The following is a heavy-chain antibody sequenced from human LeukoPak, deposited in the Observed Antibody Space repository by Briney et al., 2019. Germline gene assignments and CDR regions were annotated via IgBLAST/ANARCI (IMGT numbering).Heavy chain of an antibody. Sequence: SSETLSLTCSVSGGSVNSSSYYWSWIRQSPGKGLEWIGYIYYSGSTNYNPSLKSRVTISVDTSKNQFSLKLSSVTAADTAVYYCARLSSSGWYYYYYGMDVWGQGTTVTVSS. V-gene: IGHV4-61*01. J-gene: IGHJ6*02. CDR3: ARLSSSGWYYYYYGMDV. CDR1: GGSVNSSSYY. D-gene: IGHD6-19*01. CDR2: IYYSGST.